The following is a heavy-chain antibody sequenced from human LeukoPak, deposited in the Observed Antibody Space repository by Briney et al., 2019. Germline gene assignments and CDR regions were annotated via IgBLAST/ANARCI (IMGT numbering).Heavy chain of an antibody. V-gene: IGHV3-21*06. Sequence: GGSLRLSCAGSGFTFSSYSMNWVRQAPGKGLEWVSSISSSSSYIYYADSVKGRFTISRDNAKNSLYLQMNSLRAEDTAVYYCARDTYCSSTSCPEGEAFDIWGQGTMVTVSS. J-gene: IGHJ3*02. CDR3: ARDTYCSSTSCPEGEAFDI. CDR2: ISSSSSYI. CDR1: GFTFSSYS. D-gene: IGHD2-2*01.